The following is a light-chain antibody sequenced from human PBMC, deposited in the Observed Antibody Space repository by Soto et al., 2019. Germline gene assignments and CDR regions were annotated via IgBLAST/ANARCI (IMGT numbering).Light chain of an antibody. CDR2: DVT. J-gene: IGLJ2*01. CDR3: SSHTSSNNVV. Sequence: QSVLTQPASVSGSPGQSVTISCTGTSSDVGAYNYVSWYQQHPGNAPKLMIYDVTNRPSGVSTRFSGSKSGNTASLAISGLQAEDEADYYCSSHTSSNNVVFGGGTKLTVL. CDR1: SSDVGAYNY. V-gene: IGLV2-14*03.